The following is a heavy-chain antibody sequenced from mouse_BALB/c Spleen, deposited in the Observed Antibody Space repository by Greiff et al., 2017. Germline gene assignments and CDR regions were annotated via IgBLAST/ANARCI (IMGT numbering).Heavy chain of an antibody. D-gene: IGHD2-3*01. CDR1: GFTFTDYY. CDR2: IRNKANGYTT. Sequence: EVQLVESGGGLVQPGGSLRLSCATSGFTFTDYYMSWVRQPPGKALEWLGFIRNKANGYTTEYSASVKGRFTISRDNSQSILYLQMNTLRAEDSATYYCARDRWSDYWGQGTTLTVSS. CDR3: ARDRWSDY. J-gene: IGHJ2*01. V-gene: IGHV7-3*02.